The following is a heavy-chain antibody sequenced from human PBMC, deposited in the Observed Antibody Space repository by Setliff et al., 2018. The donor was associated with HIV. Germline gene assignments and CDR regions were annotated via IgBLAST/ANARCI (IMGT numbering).Heavy chain of an antibody. Sequence: GGSLRLSCAASGFPFSRYWMHWVRQAPGQGLVWVSGINNDTTTTAYADSVKGRFSISRDNAKNTLYLQMNDLRGEDTAVYYCAILSYSSGWGQGTQVTVSS. V-gene: IGHV3-74*01. J-gene: IGHJ4*02. CDR3: AILSYSSG. CDR1: GFPFSRYW. CDR2: INNDTTTT. D-gene: IGHD1-26*01.